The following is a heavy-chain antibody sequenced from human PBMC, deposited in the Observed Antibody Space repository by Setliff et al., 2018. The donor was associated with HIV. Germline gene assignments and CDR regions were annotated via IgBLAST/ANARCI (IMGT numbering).Heavy chain of an antibody. D-gene: IGHD4-17*01. V-gene: IGHV7-4-1*02. CDR1: GYSFTNYA. CDR3: ARALYGDYGGDLNWLDP. CDR2: IKTDSGSP. Sequence: VKVSCKASGYSFTNYAINWVRQAPGQGLEWMGWIKTDSGSPTYAQDFTGRFVFSVDTSVTTAYLQISSLKAEDTAVYYCARALYGDYGGDLNWLDPWGQGTLVTVSS. J-gene: IGHJ5*02.